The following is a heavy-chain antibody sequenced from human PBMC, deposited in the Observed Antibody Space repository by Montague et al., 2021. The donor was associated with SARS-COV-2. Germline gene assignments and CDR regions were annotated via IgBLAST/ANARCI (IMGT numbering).Heavy chain of an antibody. CDR1: GGSISSGGYY. V-gene: IGHV4-31*03. CDR3: ARARITMIVVVNAFDI. CDR2: IYYSGST. Sequence: TLSLTCTVSGGSISSGGYYWSWIRQHPGKGLEWIGYIYYSGSTYYNPSLKSRVTISVDTSKNQYSLKLSSVTAADTAVYYCARARITMIVVVNAFDIWGQGTMVTVSS. D-gene: IGHD3-22*01. J-gene: IGHJ3*02.